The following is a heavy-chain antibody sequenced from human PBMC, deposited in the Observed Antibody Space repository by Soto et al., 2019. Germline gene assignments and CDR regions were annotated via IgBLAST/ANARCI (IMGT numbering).Heavy chain of an antibody. CDR2: ISSSGSSI. CDR3: ARHPERIAQIGWFDP. D-gene: IGHD6-13*01. CDR1: GFTFSTYS. Sequence: GGSLRLSCAASGFTFSTYSMNWVRQAPGKGLEWLSYISSSGSSISYRDSVRGRFTISRDNAKNSLYLQMNSLRAEDTAVYYCARHPERIAQIGWFDPWGQGTLVTVSS. J-gene: IGHJ5*02. V-gene: IGHV3-48*01.